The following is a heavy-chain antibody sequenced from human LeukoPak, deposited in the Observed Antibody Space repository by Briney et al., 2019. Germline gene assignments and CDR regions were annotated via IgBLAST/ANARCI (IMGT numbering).Heavy chain of an antibody. CDR1: GYTFTSYD. V-gene: IGHV1-8*01. CDR3: ARVRPPRYCSGGSCARTGNWFDP. D-gene: IGHD2-15*01. J-gene: IGHJ5*02. Sequence: ASVKVSCKASGYTFTSYDINWVRQATGQGLEWMGWMNPNSGNTGYAQKFQGRVTMTRNTSISTAYMELSSLRSEDTAVYYCARVRPPRYCSGGSCARTGNWFDPWGQGTLVTVFS. CDR2: MNPNSGNT.